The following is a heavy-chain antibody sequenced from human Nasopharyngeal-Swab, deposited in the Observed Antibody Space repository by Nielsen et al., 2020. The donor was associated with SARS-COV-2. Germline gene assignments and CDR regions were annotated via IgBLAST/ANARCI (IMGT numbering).Heavy chain of an antibody. CDR3: AKSGRGSWIVVVITIEFDY. V-gene: IGHV3-23*01. D-gene: IGHD3-22*01. J-gene: IGHJ4*02. Sequence: GESLKISCAASGFTFSSYAMSWVHQAPGKGLEWVSAISGSGGSTYYADSVKGRFTISRDNSKNTLYLQMNSLRAEDTAVYYCAKSGRGSWIVVVITIEFDYWGQGTLVTVSS. CDR1: GFTFSSYA. CDR2: ISGSGGST.